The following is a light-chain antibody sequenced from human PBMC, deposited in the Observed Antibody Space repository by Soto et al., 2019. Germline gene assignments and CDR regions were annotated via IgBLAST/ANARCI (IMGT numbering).Light chain of an antibody. CDR3: QQYNSYCT. J-gene: IGKJ1*01. CDR1: QSISSW. Sequence: DIQMTQSPSTLSASVGDRVTITCRASQSISSWLAWYQQKPGKAPKLLIYDASSLESGVPSRFSGSGSGTEFPLTISSLQPDDFTNYYCQQYNSYCTFGQGTKVEIK. V-gene: IGKV1-5*01. CDR2: DAS.